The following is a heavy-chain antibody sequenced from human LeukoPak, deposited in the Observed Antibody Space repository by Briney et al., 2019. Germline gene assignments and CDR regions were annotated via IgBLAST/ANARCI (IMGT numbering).Heavy chain of an antibody. D-gene: IGHD3-9*01. Sequence: SETLSLTCAVYGGSFSGYYWSWIRQPPGKGLEWIGEINHSGSTNYNPSLKSRVTISVDTSKNQFSLKLSSVTAADTAVYYCARGHPYLMPPLLLRYFDWLPRFDYWGQGTLVTVSS. J-gene: IGHJ4*02. CDR1: GGSFSGYY. CDR2: INHSGST. V-gene: IGHV4-34*01. CDR3: ARGHPYLMPPLLLRYFDWLPRFDY.